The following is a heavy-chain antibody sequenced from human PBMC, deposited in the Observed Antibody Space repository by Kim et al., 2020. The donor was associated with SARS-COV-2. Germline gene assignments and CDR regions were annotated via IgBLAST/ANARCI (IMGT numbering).Heavy chain of an antibody. J-gene: IGHJ4*02. Sequence: GGSLRLSCAASGFTFSSYSMNWVRQAPGKGLEWVSSISSSSSYIYYADSVKGRFTISRDNAKNSLYLQMNSLRAEDTAVYYCASPTEPHYGDYGSWGQGTLVTVSS. V-gene: IGHV3-21*01. CDR1: GFTFSSYS. CDR2: ISSSSSYI. D-gene: IGHD4-17*01. CDR3: ASPTEPHYGDYGS.